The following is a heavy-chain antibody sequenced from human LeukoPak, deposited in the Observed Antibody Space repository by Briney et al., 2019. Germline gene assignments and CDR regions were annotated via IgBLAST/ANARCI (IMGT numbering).Heavy chain of an antibody. D-gene: IGHD2-2*01. J-gene: IGHJ4*02. V-gene: IGHV3-74*01. Sequence: GGSLRLSCAASGFIFSSYWMHWVRHAPGKGLVWVSRINSDGSSTSYADSVKGRFTISRDNAKNTLYLQMNSLRAEDTAVFYCARRVVVPAAPYYFDYWGQGTLVTVSS. CDR3: ARRVVVPAAPYYFDY. CDR1: GFIFSSYW. CDR2: INSDGSST.